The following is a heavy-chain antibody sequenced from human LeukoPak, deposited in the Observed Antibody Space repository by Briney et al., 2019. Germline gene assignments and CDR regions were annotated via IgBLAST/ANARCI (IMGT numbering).Heavy chain of an antibody. Sequence: SETLSLTCTVSGDSISSGSYYWSWIRQPAGKGLEWIGRIYTSGSTNYHPSLKSRVTISVDTSKNQFSLKLSSVTAADTAVYYCARVSGWYEYYFDYWGQGTLVTVSS. CDR3: ARVSGWYEYYFDY. V-gene: IGHV4-61*02. D-gene: IGHD6-19*01. J-gene: IGHJ4*02. CDR1: GDSISSGSYY. CDR2: IYTSGST.